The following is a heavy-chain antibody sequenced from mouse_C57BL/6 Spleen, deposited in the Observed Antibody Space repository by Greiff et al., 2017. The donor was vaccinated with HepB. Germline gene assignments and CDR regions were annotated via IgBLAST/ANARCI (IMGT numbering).Heavy chain of an antibody. J-gene: IGHJ2*01. CDR2: IDPSDSYT. D-gene: IGHD1-1*01. CDR1: GYTFTSYW. Sequence: VQLQQPGAELVMPGASVKLSCKASGYTFTSYWMHWVKQRPGQGLEWIGEIDPSDSYTNYNQKFKGKSTLTVDKSSSTAYMQLSSLTSEDSAVYYCARGDYGGSSYFDYWGQGTTLTVSS. V-gene: IGHV1-69*01. CDR3: ARGDYGGSSYFDY.